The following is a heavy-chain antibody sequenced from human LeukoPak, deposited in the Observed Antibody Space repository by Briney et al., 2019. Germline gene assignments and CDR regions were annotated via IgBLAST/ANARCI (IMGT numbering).Heavy chain of an antibody. Sequence: SETLSLICTVSGGSIDSRTYYWGWIRQPPGKGLERIRSIYQSGSTYYNPFVKSRVTISLDTSKNQFSLSLTSVTAADTAVYYCAGYYDSGGYFVTEYFQHWGQGTLVTVSS. J-gene: IGHJ1*01. CDR3: AGYYDSGGYFVTEYFQH. CDR2: IYQSGST. V-gene: IGHV4-39*01. CDR1: GGSIDSRTYY. D-gene: IGHD3-22*01.